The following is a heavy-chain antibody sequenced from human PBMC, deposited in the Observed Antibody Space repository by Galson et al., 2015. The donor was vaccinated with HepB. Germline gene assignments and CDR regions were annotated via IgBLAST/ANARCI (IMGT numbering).Heavy chain of an antibody. J-gene: IGHJ6*02. D-gene: IGHD2-2*01. CDR3: ARGIGYCSSTSCYYYGMDV. CDR2: IYFKGGT. CDR1: CGSLRSFY. Sequence: SETPSLTCTVSCGSLRSFYLGWVPQAPGEGTEGVGGIYFKGGTHHNPSLKSRVTISVDTSKNQFSLKLSSVTAADTAVYYCARGIGYCSSTSCYYYGMDVWGQGTTVTVSS. V-gene: IGHV4-59*01.